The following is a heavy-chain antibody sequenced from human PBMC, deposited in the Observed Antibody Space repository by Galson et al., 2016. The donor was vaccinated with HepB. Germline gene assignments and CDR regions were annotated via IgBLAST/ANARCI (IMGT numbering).Heavy chain of an antibody. CDR1: GFTFSSYG. D-gene: IGHD6-19*01. J-gene: IGHJ4*02. Sequence: SLRLSCAASGFTFSSYGMHWVRQAPGKGLEWVAVIWYDGNNKYYADSVKGRFTISRDNSKKMLYLQMNSLRAEDTAIYYCANDLLPSGAGREDYFDYWGQGTLVTVAS. CDR2: IWYDGNNK. CDR3: ANDLLPSGAGREDYFDY. V-gene: IGHV3-33*06.